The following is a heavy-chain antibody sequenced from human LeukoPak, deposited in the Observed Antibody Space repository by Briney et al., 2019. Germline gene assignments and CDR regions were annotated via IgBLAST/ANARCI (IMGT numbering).Heavy chain of an antibody. J-gene: IGHJ4*02. CDR1: GGSFSGYY. CDR2: INHSGST. D-gene: IGHD6-13*01. CDR3: AGNGFSSSGLDAPDY. V-gene: IGHV4-34*01. Sequence: SETLSLTCAVYGGSFSGYYWSWIRQPPGKGLEWIGEINHSGSTNYNPSLKSRVTISVDTSKNQFSLKLSSVTAADTAAYYCAGNGFSSSGLDAPDYWGQGTLVTVSS.